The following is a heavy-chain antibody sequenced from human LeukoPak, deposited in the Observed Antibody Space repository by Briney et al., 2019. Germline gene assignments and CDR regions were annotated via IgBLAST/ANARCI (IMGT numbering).Heavy chain of an antibody. V-gene: IGHV4-59*01. J-gene: IGHJ4*02. Sequence: PSETLSLTCTVSGGSISSYYWSWIRQPPGKGLEWIGYIYYSGSTNYNPSLKSRVTISVDTSKNQFSPKLSSVTAADTAVYYCARGGGSFTMHRVNAPFDYWGQGTLVTVSS. D-gene: IGHD1-26*01. CDR2: IYYSGST. CDR1: GGSISSYY. CDR3: ARGGGSFTMHRVNAPFDY.